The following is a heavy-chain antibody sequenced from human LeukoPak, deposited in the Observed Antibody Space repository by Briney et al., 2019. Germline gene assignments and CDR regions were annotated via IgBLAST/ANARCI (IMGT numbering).Heavy chain of an antibody. CDR2: ISYDGSNK. J-gene: IGHJ4*02. D-gene: IGHD2-2*01. V-gene: IGHV3-30-3*01. Sequence: TGRSLRLSCAASGFTFSSYAMHWVRQAPGKGLEWVAVISYDGSNKYYADSVKGRFTISRDNSKNTRYLQMKSLRAEDTAVYYCARDYHGLDYWGQGTLVTVSS. CDR1: GFTFSSYA. CDR3: ARDYHGLDY.